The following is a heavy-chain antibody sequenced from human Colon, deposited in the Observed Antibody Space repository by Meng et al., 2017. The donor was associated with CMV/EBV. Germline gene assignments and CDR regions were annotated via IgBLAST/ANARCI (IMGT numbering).Heavy chain of an antibody. J-gene: IGHJ6*02. CDR3: ARGALGYCSSTSCAYYYYYYGMDV. D-gene: IGHD2-2*01. V-gene: IGHV4-39*07. CDR1: AGSINTDSYY. CDR2: IYFSGST. Sequence: SETLSLTCTVSAGSINTDSYYWAWIRQPPGKGLEWIGTIYFSGSTYYNPSLRSRVTMSVDTSKNQFSLKLSSVTAADTAVYYCARGALGYCSSTSCAYYYYYYGMDVWGQGTTVTVSS.